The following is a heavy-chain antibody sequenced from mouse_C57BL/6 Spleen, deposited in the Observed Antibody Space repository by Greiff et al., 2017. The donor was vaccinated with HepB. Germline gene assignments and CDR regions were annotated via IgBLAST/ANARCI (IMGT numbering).Heavy chain of an antibody. Sequence: EVQGVESGGGLVKPGGSLKLSCAASGFTFSDYGMHWVRQAPEKGLEWVAYISSGSSTIYYADTVKGRFTISRDNAKNTLFLQMTSLRSEDTAMYYCARPLYYYDSSPFAYWGQGTLVTVSA. V-gene: IGHV5-17*01. J-gene: IGHJ3*01. CDR2: ISSGSSTI. D-gene: IGHD1-1*01. CDR1: GFTFSDYG. CDR3: ARPLYYYDSSPFAY.